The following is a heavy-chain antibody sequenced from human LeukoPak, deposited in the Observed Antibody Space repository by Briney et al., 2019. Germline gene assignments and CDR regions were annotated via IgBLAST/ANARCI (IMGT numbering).Heavy chain of an antibody. CDR2: IYHSGST. J-gene: IGHJ4*02. D-gene: IGHD3-10*01. Sequence: PSGTLSLTCAVSGGSISSSNWWSWVRQPPGKGLEWIGEIYHSGSTYYNPSLKSRVTISVDRSKNQFSLKLSSVTAADTAVYYCARHLMVRGVYFDYWGQGTLVTVSS. CDR1: GGSISSSNW. CDR3: ARHLMVRGVYFDY. V-gene: IGHV4-4*02.